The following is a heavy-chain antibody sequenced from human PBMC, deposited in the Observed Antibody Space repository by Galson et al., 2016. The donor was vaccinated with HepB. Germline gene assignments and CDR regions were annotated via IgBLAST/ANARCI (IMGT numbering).Heavy chain of an antibody. CDR3: AKDLQVSPLRFGELFPDD. Sequence: SLRLSCAASGFTFRGYAMSWVRQAPGKGLERLSAITAAGGVTYYADSVKGRFTIARDNSKNTLYLEMSSMRVEDTAVYYCAKDLQVSPLRFGELFPDDWGQGTLVAVSS. D-gene: IGHD3-10*01. CDR2: ITAAGGVT. CDR1: GFTFRGYA. V-gene: IGHV3-23*01. J-gene: IGHJ4*02.